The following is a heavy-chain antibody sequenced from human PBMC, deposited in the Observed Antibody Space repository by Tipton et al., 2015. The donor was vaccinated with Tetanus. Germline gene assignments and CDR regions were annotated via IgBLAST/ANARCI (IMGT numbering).Heavy chain of an antibody. J-gene: IGHJ3*02. CDR1: GGSISTYY. V-gene: IGHV4-4*07. D-gene: IGHD3-10*01. Sequence: TLSLTCTVSGGSISTYYWSWIRQPAGKGLEWIGRIYTSGSTNYNPSLESRVTMSVDTSKNQFSLKLSSVTAADTAVYYCASHYGSGSDDAFDIWGQGTMVTVSS. CDR2: IYTSGST. CDR3: ASHYGSGSDDAFDI.